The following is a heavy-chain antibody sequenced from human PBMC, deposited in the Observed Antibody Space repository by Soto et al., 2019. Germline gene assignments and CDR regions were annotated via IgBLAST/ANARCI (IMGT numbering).Heavy chain of an antibody. CDR2: ISRSGGST. Sequence: GGSLRLSCAASGFTFSSYAMTWVRQAPGKGLEWVEVISRSGGSTYYADSVKGRFTISRENSKNTLYLQMNSLRAEDTAVYYCAKAICGGDCYPVWYYGMDVWGQGTTVTVSS. V-gene: IGHV3-23*01. D-gene: IGHD2-21*02. CDR3: AKAICGGDCYPVWYYGMDV. CDR1: GFTFSSYA. J-gene: IGHJ6*02.